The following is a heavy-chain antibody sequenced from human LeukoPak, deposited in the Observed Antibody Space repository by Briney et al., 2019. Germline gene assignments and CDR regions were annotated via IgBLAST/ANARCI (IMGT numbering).Heavy chain of an antibody. Sequence: SETLSLTCTVSGGSISSSSYYWGWIRRPPGKGLEWIGSIYYSGSTYYNPSLKSRVTISVDTSKNQFSQKLSSVTAADTAVYYCARQTWYSYGYIGVDFDYWGQGTLVTVSS. CDR2: IYYSGST. D-gene: IGHD5-18*01. CDR3: ARQTWYSYGYIGVDFDY. V-gene: IGHV4-39*01. J-gene: IGHJ4*02. CDR1: GGSISSSSYY.